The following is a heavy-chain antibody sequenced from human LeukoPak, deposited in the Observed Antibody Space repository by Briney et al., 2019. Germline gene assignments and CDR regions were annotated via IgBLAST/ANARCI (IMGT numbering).Heavy chain of an antibody. Sequence: PGGSLRLSCAASGFTVNSNYMSWARQAPGKGLEWVSVIYSGGRTDHADSVKGRFTISRDNSKNTLYLQMNSLRAEDTAVYYCAKPPGLRRLDPWGQGTLVTVSS. V-gene: IGHV3-53*01. D-gene: IGHD5-12*01. CDR2: IYSGGRT. CDR3: AKPPGLRRLDP. J-gene: IGHJ5*02. CDR1: GFTVNSNY.